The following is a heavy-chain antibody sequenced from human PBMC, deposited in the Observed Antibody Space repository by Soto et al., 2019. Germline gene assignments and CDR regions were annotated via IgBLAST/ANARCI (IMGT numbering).Heavy chain of an antibody. Sequence: QVQLVESGGGVVQPGRSLRLSCAASGFTFSSYGMHWVRQAPGKGLEWVAVIWYDGSNKYYADSVKGRFTISRDNSKNTLYLQMNSLRAEDTAVYYCARGAGRIVAATQKGGYYYGMDVWGQGTTVTVSS. D-gene: IGHD6-13*01. J-gene: IGHJ6*02. CDR2: IWYDGSNK. CDR3: ARGAGRIVAATQKGGYYYGMDV. V-gene: IGHV3-33*01. CDR1: GFTFSSYG.